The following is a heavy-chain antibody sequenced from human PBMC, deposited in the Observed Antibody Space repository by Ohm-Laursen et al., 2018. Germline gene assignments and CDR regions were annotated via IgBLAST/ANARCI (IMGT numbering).Heavy chain of an antibody. J-gene: IGHJ2*01. V-gene: IGHV3-30*18. CDR1: GFTFSSYG. CDR2: ISYDGSNE. CDR3: AKDPRKFGVRRTSDWHFDL. Sequence: SLRLSCTASGFTFSSYGMHWVRQAPGKGLDWVAVISYDGSNEYYADSVKGRFTISRDNSKNTLYLQMNSLRAEDTAVYYCAKDPRKFGVRRTSDWHFDLWGRGTLVTVSS. D-gene: IGHD3-16*01.